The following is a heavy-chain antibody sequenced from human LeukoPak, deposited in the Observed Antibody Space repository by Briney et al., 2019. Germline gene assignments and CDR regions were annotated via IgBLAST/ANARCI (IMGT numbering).Heavy chain of an antibody. J-gene: IGHJ4*02. V-gene: IGHV1-69*05. CDR1: GGTFSSYA. CDR3: ASLAHFDGSTYYPDF. D-gene: IGHD3-22*01. Sequence: ASVKVSCKASGGTFSSYAISWVRQAPGQGLEWMGGIIPIFGTANYAQNFQGRVTMTRDTSITTAYMELSRLTSDDTAVYYCASLAHFDGSTYYPDFWGQGTLVTVSS. CDR2: IIPIFGTA.